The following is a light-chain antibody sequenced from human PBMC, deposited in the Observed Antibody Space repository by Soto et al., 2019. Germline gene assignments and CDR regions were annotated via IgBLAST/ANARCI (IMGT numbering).Light chain of an antibody. Sequence: SVLTHPASVSGSPGQSITISCTGTSSDVGAYNYVSWYQQHPGKAPKLMIYEVNSRPSGVSNRFSGSKSGITASLTISGLQAEDEGDYYCSSYASTSTAVFGTGTKVTV. J-gene: IGLJ1*01. CDR1: SSDVGAYNY. CDR3: SSYASTSTAV. CDR2: EVN. V-gene: IGLV2-14*01.